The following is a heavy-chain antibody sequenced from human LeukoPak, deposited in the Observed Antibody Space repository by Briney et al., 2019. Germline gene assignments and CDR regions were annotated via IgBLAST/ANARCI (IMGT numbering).Heavy chain of an antibody. Sequence: SETLSLTCPVSGGSISSYYWSWIRQPPGKGLEWIGYMYYSGSTSHNPSLKSRVTISVDTSKNQFSLKLTSVTAADTAVYYCAGAKIGVAGFFDNWGQGTLVTVSS. CDR1: GGSISSYY. J-gene: IGHJ4*02. D-gene: IGHD6-19*01. CDR3: AGAKIGVAGFFDN. V-gene: IGHV4-59*08. CDR2: MYYSGST.